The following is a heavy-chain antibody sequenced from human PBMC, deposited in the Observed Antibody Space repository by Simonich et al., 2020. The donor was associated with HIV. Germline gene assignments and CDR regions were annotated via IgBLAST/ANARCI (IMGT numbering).Heavy chain of an antibody. CDR1: GGTFSSYS. V-gene: IGHV1-69*10. CDR2: YSPIIVLE. Sequence: QVQLVQSGAEVKQPGSSVKVSCKASGGTFSSYSIRWGRQTTGQGLEGMRGYSPIIVLEKYAQKFQGRFTITADTSTNTAYMGLSSLRSEDTAVYYCARPAGEFLEWLLSPPPDYWGQGTLVTVSS. CDR3: ARPAGEFLEWLLSPPPDY. D-gene: IGHD3-3*01. J-gene: IGHJ4*02.